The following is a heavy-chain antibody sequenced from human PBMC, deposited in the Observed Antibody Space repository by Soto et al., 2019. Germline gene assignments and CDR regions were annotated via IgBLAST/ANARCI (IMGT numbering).Heavy chain of an antibody. CDR2: ISYDGSNK. J-gene: IGHJ6*02. V-gene: IGHV3-30-3*01. D-gene: IGHD4-17*01. CDR1: GFTFSSYA. Sequence: QVQLVESGGGVVQPGRSLRLSCAASGFTFSSYAMHWVRQAPGKGLEWVAVISYDGSNKYYADSVKGRFTISRDNSKNTLYLQMNSLRAEDTAVYYCAPTPFTVTTVHYYYGMDVWGQGTTVTVS. CDR3: APTPFTVTTVHYYYGMDV.